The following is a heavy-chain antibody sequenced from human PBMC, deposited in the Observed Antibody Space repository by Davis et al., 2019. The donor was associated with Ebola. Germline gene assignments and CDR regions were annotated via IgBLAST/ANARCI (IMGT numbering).Heavy chain of an antibody. CDR1: GFTFSSYS. Sequence: GESLKISCAASGFTFSSYSMNWVRQAPGKGLEWVSSISSSSSYIYYADSVKGRFTISRDNTKNSVYLQMNSLRGEDTAAYFCMDVETLSGGEGDWGQGTLVTVSS. J-gene: IGHJ4*02. CDR2: ISSSSSYI. CDR3: MDVETLSGGEGD. V-gene: IGHV3-21*01. D-gene: IGHD2-21*01.